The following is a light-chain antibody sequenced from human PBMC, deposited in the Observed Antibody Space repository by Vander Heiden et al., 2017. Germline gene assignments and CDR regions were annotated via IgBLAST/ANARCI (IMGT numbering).Light chain of an antibody. CDR1: QSLLHNNGHKY. Sequence: DIVMTQSPLSLPVTPGEPASISCRSSQSLLHNNGHKYLDWYLQKPGQSPQLLIYLGSYRASGVPERFSGSGSGTDFTLKISRVEAEDFGVYYCMQALQTPYTFGQGTKLEIK. V-gene: IGKV2-28*01. CDR2: LGS. J-gene: IGKJ2*01. CDR3: MQALQTPYT.